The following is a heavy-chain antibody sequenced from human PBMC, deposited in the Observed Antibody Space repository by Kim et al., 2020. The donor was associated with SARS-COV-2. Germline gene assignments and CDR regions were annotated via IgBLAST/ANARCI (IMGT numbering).Heavy chain of an antibody. V-gene: IGHV7-4-1*02. CDR2: INTNTGNP. Sequence: ASVKVSCKASGYIFTSYSMNWVRQAPGQGLEWMGWINTNTGNPTYAQAFTGRFVFSLDTSVSTAYLQISSLKAEDSAVYYCARGEWEIQVTGGDWFDPWGQGTLVTVSS. J-gene: IGHJ5*02. D-gene: IGHD1-26*01. CDR3: ARGEWEIQVTGGDWFDP. CDR1: GYIFTSYS.